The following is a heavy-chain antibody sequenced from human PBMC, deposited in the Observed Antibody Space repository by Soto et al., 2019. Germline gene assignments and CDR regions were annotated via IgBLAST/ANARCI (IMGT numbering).Heavy chain of an antibody. CDR1: GFTFSNAW. J-gene: IGHJ6*02. CDR3: TTVRYSWFVDYYGMDV. V-gene: IGHV3-15*01. CDR2: IKSKTDGGTT. Sequence: PGGSLRLSCAASGFTFSNAWMSWVRQAPGKGLEWVGRIKSKTDGGTTDYAAPVKGRFTISRDDSKNTLYLQMNSLKTEDTAVYYCTTVRYSWFVDYYGMDVWGQGTTVTVSS. D-gene: IGHD5-18*01.